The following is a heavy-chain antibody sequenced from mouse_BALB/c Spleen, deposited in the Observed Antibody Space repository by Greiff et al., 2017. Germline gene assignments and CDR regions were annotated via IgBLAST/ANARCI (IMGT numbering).Heavy chain of an antibody. CDR1: GFSLTSYG. D-gene: IGHD2-4*01. CDR3: ARKYDYDENYAMDY. CDR2: IWAGGST. J-gene: IGHJ4*01. Sequence: VQLKESGPGLVQPSQSLSITCTVSGFSLTSYGVHWVRQPPGKGLEWLGVIWAGGSTNYNSALMSRLSISKDNSKSQVFLKMNSLQTDDTAMYYCARKYDYDENYAMDYWGQGTSVTVSS. V-gene: IGHV2-9*02.